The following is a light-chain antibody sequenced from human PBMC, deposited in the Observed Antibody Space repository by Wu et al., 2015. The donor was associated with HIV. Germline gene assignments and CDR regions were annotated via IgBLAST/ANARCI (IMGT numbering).Light chain of an antibody. V-gene: IGKV1-33*01. CDR3: QQYDNLLT. CDR2: DAS. Sequence: DIQMTQSPSSLSASVGDRVTITCQASQDISNYLNWYQQKPGKAPKLLIYDASNLETGVPSRFSGSGSGTDFTFTISSLQPEDIATYYCQQYDNLLTFGGGTKVRSN. J-gene: IGKJ4*01. CDR1: QDISNY.